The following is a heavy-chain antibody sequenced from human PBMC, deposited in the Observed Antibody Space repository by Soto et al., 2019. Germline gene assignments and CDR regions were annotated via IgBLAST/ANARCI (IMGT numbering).Heavy chain of an antibody. D-gene: IGHD5-12*01. CDR3: ARGSSSYLIWFDP. CDR1: GFIFSDYY. J-gene: IGHJ5*02. V-gene: IGHV3-72*01. Sequence: EVQLVESGGGLVQPGGSLRLSCAASGFIFSDYYMDWVRQAPGKGLEWVGCTRNKANSYTTEYAASVKGRFTISRDDSKNSLYLQMNSLKTEDTAVYYCARGSSSYLIWFDPWGQGTLVTVSS. CDR2: TRNKANSYTT.